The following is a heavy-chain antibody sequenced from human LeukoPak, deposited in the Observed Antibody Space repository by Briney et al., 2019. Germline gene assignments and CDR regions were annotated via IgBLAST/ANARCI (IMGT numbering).Heavy chain of an antibody. CDR1: GFTFSIYA. J-gene: IGHJ4*02. D-gene: IGHD3-22*01. CDR2: ISGSGGST. Sequence: GGSLRLSCAASGFTFSIYAMSWVRQAPGKGLEWVSAISGSGGSTYYADSVKGRFTISRDNSKNTLYLQMNSLRVEDTAVYYCAKDHYDSSGPTGGYWGRGILVTVSS. CDR3: AKDHYDSSGPTGGY. V-gene: IGHV3-23*01.